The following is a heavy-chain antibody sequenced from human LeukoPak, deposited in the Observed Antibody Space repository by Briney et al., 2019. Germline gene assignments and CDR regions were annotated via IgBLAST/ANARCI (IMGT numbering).Heavy chain of an antibody. J-gene: IGHJ4*02. V-gene: IGHV4-59*01. CDR2: IYSSGST. CDR1: SGSISGYY. Sequence: SETLSLTCTVSSGSISGYYWSWIRQPPGKGLEWIGYIYSSGSTSYNPSLKSRVTLSIDTSNNQFSLRLSSVTAADTAVYYCARVFRGYSYGPFDYWGQGTLVTVSS. CDR3: ARVFRGYSYGPFDY. D-gene: IGHD5-18*01.